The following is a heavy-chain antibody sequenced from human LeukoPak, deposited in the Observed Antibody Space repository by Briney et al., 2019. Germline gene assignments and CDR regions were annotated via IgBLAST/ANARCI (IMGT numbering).Heavy chain of an antibody. V-gene: IGHV6-1*01. D-gene: IGHD3-10*01. Sequence: SQTLSLTCAISGDSFSSNSAAWNWIRQSPSRGLEWLGRTYYRSKWYNDYAVSVKSRITINPDTSKNQFSLQLNSVTPEDTAVYYCARVAGTLNYYYYGMDVWGQGTTVTVSS. CDR1: GDSFSSNSAA. J-gene: IGHJ6*02. CDR2: TYYRSKWYN. CDR3: ARVAGTLNYYYYGMDV.